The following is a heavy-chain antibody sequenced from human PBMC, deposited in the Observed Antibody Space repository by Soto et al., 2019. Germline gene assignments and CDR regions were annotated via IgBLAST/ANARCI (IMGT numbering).Heavy chain of an antibody. CDR1: WFTLSHTV. CDR2: ISAYNGNT. J-gene: IGHJ6*02. Sequence: AAGKLCPEGSWFTLSHTVFRRGGQAPRQRAEWMGWISAYNGNTNYAQKIQGRVTMTTDTSTSTAYMELRSLRSDDTAVYYCARDDLALLGAAEYNHGMDVWGQGTTVTVSS. D-gene: IGHD6-13*01. CDR3: ARDDLALLGAAEYNHGMDV. V-gene: IGHV1-18*04.